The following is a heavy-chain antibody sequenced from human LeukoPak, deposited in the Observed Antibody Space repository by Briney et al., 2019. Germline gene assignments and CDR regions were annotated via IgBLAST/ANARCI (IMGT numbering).Heavy chain of an antibody. J-gene: IGHJ3*02. CDR1: GGSFSGYY. V-gene: IGHV4-34*01. Sequence: SETLSLTCAVSGGSFSGYYLNWIRQPPGKGLEWIGEINHSGSTNYNPSLKSRVTISVKTSKNQFPLQLIAFTAADATVEYFARHDPFDNWGQGTMVTVSS. CDR2: INHSGST. CDR3: ARHDPFDN.